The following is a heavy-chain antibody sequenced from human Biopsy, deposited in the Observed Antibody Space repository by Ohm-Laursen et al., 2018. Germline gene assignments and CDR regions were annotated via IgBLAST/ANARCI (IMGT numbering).Heavy chain of an antibody. CDR1: GFTFSGFS. D-gene: IGHD2-8*01. V-gene: IGHV3-21*01. J-gene: IGHJ4*02. CDR3: ARDGEAKYCKHGVCPSDF. Sequence: SLRLSCAASGFTFSGFSMNWVRQAPGKGLEWVSSISASGNHIYYTDSVKGRFTASRDNGKNSVYLQMNSLRVEDTAVYYCARDGEAKYCKHGVCPSDFWGQGTLATVSS. CDR2: ISASGNHI.